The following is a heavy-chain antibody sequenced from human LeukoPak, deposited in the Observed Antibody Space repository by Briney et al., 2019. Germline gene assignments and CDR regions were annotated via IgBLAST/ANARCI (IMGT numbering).Heavy chain of an antibody. D-gene: IGHD3-10*01. CDR2: IYYSGST. CDR1: GGSISSYY. V-gene: IGHV4-39*01. J-gene: IGHJ5*02. Sequence: SETLPLTCTVSGGSISSYYWNWIRQPPGKGLEWIGSIYYSGSTYYNPSLKSRVTISVDTSKNQFSLKLNSVTATDTAVYYCARHYGPWGQGTLVTVSS. CDR3: ARHYGP.